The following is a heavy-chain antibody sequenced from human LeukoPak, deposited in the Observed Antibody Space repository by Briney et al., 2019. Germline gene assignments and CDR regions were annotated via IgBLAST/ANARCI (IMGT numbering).Heavy chain of an antibody. J-gene: IGHJ4*02. V-gene: IGHV3-21*01. D-gene: IGHD2-15*01. CDR3: ARDCRGYCSGGSR. CDR2: ISSSSSYI. CDR1: GFTFSSYS. Sequence: GGSLRLSCAASGFTFSSYSMNWVRQAPGKGLEGVSSISSSSSYIYYADSVKGRFTISRDNAKNSLYLQMNSLGAEDTAVYYCARDCRGYCSGGSRWGQGTLVTVSS.